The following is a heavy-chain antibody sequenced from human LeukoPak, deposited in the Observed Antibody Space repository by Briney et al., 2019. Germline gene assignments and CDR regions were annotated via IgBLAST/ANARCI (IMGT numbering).Heavy chain of an antibody. Sequence: GGSLRLSCAASGFTVSSNYMSWVRQAPGKGLEWVANIKQDGSEKYYVDSVKGRFTISRDNAKNSLYLKMNSLRAEDTAVYYCARTPLDSSGYYVYYYYYMDVWGKGTTVTVSS. D-gene: IGHD3-22*01. CDR2: IKQDGSEK. CDR3: ARTPLDSSGYYVYYYYYMDV. CDR1: GFTVSSNY. V-gene: IGHV3-7*01. J-gene: IGHJ6*03.